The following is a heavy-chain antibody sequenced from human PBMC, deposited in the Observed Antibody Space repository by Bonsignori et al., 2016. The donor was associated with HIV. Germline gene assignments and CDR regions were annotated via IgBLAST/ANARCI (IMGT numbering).Heavy chain of an antibody. V-gene: IGHV3-48*03. Sequence: VRQMPGKGLEWVSYISSSGDTTYYADSVKGRFTISRDIAKNSVYLQMNRLRAEDTAVYYCAREKGSSLCFDYWGQGTLVTVSS. D-gene: IGHD3-16*02. CDR2: ISSSGDTT. CDR3: AREKGSSLCFDY. J-gene: IGHJ4*02.